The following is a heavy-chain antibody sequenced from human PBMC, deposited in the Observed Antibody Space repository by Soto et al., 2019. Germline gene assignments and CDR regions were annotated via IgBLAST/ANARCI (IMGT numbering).Heavy chain of an antibody. CDR3: ARDRSSYHGNPTPFDL. V-gene: IGHV1-3*01. D-gene: IGHD3-10*01. J-gene: IGHJ2*01. Sequence: KFQGRVTITRDTSASTAYMELSSLRSEDTAVYYCARDRSSYHGNPTPFDLWGRGTLVTVSS.